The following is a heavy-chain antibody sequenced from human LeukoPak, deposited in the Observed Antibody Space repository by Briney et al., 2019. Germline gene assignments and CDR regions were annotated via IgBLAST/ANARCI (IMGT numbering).Heavy chain of an antibody. Sequence: ASVKVSCKVSGYTLTELSMHWVRQAPGKGLEWMGGFDPEDGETIYAQKFQGRVTMTEDTSTDTAYMELSSLRSEDTAVYYCATVRCSSTSCSHFDYWGQGTLVTVSS. D-gene: IGHD2-2*01. V-gene: IGHV1-24*01. CDR2: FDPEDGET. CDR3: ATVRCSSTSCSHFDY. CDR1: GYTLTELS. J-gene: IGHJ4*02.